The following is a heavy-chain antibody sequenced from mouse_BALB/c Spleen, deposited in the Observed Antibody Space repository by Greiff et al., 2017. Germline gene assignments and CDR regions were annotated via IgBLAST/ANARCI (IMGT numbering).Heavy chain of an antibody. CDR3: AREDSDGNWYFDD. CDR1: GYSITSDYA. Sequence: EVQGVESGPGLVKPSQSLSLSCTVTGYSITSDYAWNWIRQRPGNHLEWVGFISYSGSTSYNQSLKSRISITRDTSKNQFFLQLKSVTTEDTATYYWAREDSDGNWYFDDWGAGTTVTVSA. CDR2: ISYSGST. J-gene: IGHJ1*01. V-gene: IGHV3-2*02. D-gene: IGHD2-1*01.